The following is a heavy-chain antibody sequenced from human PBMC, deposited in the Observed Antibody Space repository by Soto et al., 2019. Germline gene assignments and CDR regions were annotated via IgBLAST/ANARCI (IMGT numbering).Heavy chain of an antibody. D-gene: IGHD3-22*01. J-gene: IGHJ4*02. V-gene: IGHV4-59*08. CDR2: IYYSGST. Sequence: SETLSLTCTVSGGSISSYYWSWIRQPPGKGLEWIGYIYYSGSTNYNPSLKGRVTISVDTSKNQFSLKLSSVTAADTAVYYCARRGYYDSSGYFDYWGQGTLVTVSS. CDR3: ARRGYYDSSGYFDY. CDR1: GGSISSYY.